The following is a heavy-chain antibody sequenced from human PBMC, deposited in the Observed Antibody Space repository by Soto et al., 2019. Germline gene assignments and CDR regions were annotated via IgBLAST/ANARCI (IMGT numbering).Heavy chain of an antibody. CDR3: ARESAQDYDFWSGYYRTAYSPTDYYGMDV. CDR1: GGSISSGGYY. J-gene: IGHJ6*02. V-gene: IGHV4-31*03. D-gene: IGHD3-3*01. CDR2: IYYSGST. Sequence: SETLSLTCTVSGGSISSGGYYWSWIRQHPGKGLEWIGYIYYSGSTYYNPSLKSRVTISVDTSKNQFSLKLSSVTAADTAVYYCARESAQDYDFWSGYYRTAYSPTDYYGMDVWGQGTTVTVSS.